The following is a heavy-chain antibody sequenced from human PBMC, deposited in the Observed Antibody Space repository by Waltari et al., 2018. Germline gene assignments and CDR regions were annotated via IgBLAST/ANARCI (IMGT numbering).Heavy chain of an antibody. CDR2: TYYRSQWYN. Sequence: QVQLQQSGPGLVKPSQTLSLTCGVFGDSVSNNKAAWNWIRQSPLRGLEWLGMTYYRSQWYNDYAPSLKDRITVNPDTPKNQFSLPLTSVTPEDTAVYYCARGWGIYYYFDYWGQGALVTVSS. J-gene: IGHJ4*02. D-gene: IGHD3-16*01. CDR3: ARGWGIYYYFDY. CDR1: GDSVSNNKAA. V-gene: IGHV6-1*01.